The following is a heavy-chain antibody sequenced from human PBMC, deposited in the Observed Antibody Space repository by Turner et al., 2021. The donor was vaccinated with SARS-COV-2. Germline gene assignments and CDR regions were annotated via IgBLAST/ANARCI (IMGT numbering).Heavy chain of an antibody. Sequence: EVQLVESGGGLVQPGGSLRLSCAPSGFTFSGYWMSWVRQAPGKGLEWVANIKQDGSEKYYVDSVKGRFTISRDNAKNSLYLQMNSLRAEDTAVYYCARFSGASPDFDYWGQGTLVTVSS. D-gene: IGHD2-15*01. CDR1: GFTFSGYW. V-gene: IGHV3-7*01. J-gene: IGHJ4*02. CDR2: IKQDGSEK. CDR3: ARFSGASPDFDY.